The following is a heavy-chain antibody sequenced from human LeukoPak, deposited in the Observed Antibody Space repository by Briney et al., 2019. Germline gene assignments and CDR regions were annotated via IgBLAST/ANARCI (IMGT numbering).Heavy chain of an antibody. CDR2: ISSSSSYI. CDR3: AREREWFGSFDY. D-gene: IGHD3-10*01. V-gene: IGHV3-21*01. J-gene: IGHJ4*02. Sequence: GGSLRLSCAASGFTFSSYSMNWVRQAPGKGLEWVSSISSSSSYIYYADSVKGRFTISRDNAKNSLYLQMNSLRAEDTAVYYCAREREWFGSFDYWGQGTLVTVSS. CDR1: GFTFSSYS.